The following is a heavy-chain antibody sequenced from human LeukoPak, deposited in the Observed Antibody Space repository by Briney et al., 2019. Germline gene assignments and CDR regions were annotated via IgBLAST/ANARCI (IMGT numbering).Heavy chain of an antibody. CDR1: GFTFSSYG. CDR2: IRYDGSNK. CDR3: AKDGWDIVVVPAANRDYDFWSGGTMDV. J-gene: IGHJ6*03. Sequence: PGGSLRLSCAASGFTFSSYGMHWVRQAPGKGLEWVAFIRYDGSNKYYADSVKGRFTISRDNSKNTLYLQMNSLRAEDTAVYYCAKDGWDIVVVPAANRDYDFWSGGTMDVWGKGTTVTVSS. D-gene: IGHD2-2*01. V-gene: IGHV3-30*02.